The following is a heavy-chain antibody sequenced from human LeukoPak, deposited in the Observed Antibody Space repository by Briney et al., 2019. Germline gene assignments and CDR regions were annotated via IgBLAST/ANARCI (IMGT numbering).Heavy chain of an antibody. J-gene: IGHJ4*02. Sequence: SVKVSCKASVYTFTGYYMHGLRQAPAQGLDWMGWINPNSGGTNYAQKFQGRVTMTRDTSISTAYMELSRLRSDDTAVYYCARGDRYCTGGVCQATDYWGQGTLVTVSS. D-gene: IGHD2-8*02. V-gene: IGHV1-2*02. CDR2: INPNSGGT. CDR1: VYTFTGYY. CDR3: ARGDRYCTGGVCQATDY.